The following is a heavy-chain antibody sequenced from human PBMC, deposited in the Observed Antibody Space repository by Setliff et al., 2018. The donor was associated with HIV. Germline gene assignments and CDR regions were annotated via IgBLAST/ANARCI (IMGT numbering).Heavy chain of an antibody. J-gene: IGHJ4*02. Sequence: TGGSLRLSCAASGFTFGSYWINWVRQAPGKGLEWVANIKQDGSEKYYMDSVKGRFTISRDNAKNSLYLQMNSVRADDTAVYYCARAKTSGTYYGWSYWGQGTLVTVSS. V-gene: IGHV3-7*03. CDR3: ARAKTSGTYYGWSY. CDR2: IKQDGSEK. D-gene: IGHD1-26*01. CDR1: GFTFGSYW.